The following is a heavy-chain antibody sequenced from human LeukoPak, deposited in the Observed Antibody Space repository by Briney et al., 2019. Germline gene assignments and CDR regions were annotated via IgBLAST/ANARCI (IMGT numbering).Heavy chain of an antibody. CDR1: GFTFSSYA. D-gene: IGHD3-22*01. J-gene: IGHJ5*02. Sequence: GALRLSCAASGFTFSSYAMSWVRQAPGKGLEWVSAISGSGGSTCYADSVKGRFTISRDNSKNTLYLQMNSLRAEDTAVYYCAKDRRYYDSSGYYYRSWGQGTLVTVSS. CDR3: AKDRRYYDSSGYYYRS. V-gene: IGHV3-23*01. CDR2: ISGSGGST.